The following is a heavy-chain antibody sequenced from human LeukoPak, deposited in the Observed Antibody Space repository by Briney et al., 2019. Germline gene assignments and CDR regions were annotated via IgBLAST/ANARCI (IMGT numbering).Heavy chain of an antibody. CDR2: ISSSGSTI. V-gene: IGHV3-11*01. CDR1: GFTFSDYY. CDR3: ARSRVPAAIGYYFDY. D-gene: IGHD2-2*01. Sequence: GGSLRLSCAASGFTFSDYYMSWIRQAPGKGLEWASYISSSGSTIYYADSVKGRFTISRDNAKNSLYLQMNSLRAEDTAVYYCARSRVPAAIGYYFDYWGQGTLVTVSS. J-gene: IGHJ4*02.